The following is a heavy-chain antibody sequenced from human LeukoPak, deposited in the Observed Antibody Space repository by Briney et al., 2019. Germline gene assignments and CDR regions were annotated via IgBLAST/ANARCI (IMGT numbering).Heavy chain of an antibody. Sequence: GGSLRLSCAASGFTFSSYGMHWARQAPGKGLEWVAVVAFDGGIKHYQDSVNGRFTISRDNSKNTLYLQMNSLRAEDTAVYYCAKDFFPKTSVYYFDSWGQGTLVTVSA. J-gene: IGHJ4*02. V-gene: IGHV3-30*18. D-gene: IGHD3-3*01. CDR3: AKDFFPKTSVYYFDS. CDR1: GFTFSSYG. CDR2: VAFDGGIK.